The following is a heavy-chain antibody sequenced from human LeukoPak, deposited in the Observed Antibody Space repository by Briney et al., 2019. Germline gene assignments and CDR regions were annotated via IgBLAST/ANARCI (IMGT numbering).Heavy chain of an antibody. D-gene: IGHD3-22*01. V-gene: IGHV1-2*06. CDR3: ARPSDSSGYYDFDY. Sequence: ASVKVSCKASGYTFTGYYMHWLRQAPGQGLEWMGRINPNSGGTNYAQKFQGRVTMTRDTSISTAYMELSRLRSDDTAVYYCARPSDSSGYYDFDYWGQGTLVTVSS. CDR1: GYTFTGYY. J-gene: IGHJ4*02. CDR2: INPNSGGT.